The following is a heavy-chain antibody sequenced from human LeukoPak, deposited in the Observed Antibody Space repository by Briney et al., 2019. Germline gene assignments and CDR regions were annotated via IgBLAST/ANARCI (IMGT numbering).Heavy chain of an antibody. CDR1: GGSISSSSYY. D-gene: IGHD6-6*01. CDR2: IYYSGST. Sequence: PSETLSLTCTVSGGSISSSSYYWGWIRQPPGKGLEWIGSIYYSGSTYYNPSLKSRVTISVDTSKNQFSLKLSSVTAADTAVYYCAGFTISSEALVYWGQGTLVTVSS. J-gene: IGHJ4*02. CDR3: AGFTISSEALVY. V-gene: IGHV4-39*01.